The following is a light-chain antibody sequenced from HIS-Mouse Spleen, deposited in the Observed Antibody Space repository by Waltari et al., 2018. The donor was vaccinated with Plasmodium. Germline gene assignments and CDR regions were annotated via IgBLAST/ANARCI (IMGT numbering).Light chain of an antibody. CDR3: QAWDSSTVV. CDR2: QDS. J-gene: IGLJ2*01. CDR1: KLGDKY. V-gene: IGLV3-1*01. Sequence: ELTQPPSVSVSPGQTASIPCSGDKLGDKYACWYQQKPGQSPVLVIYQDSKRPSGIPERFSGSNSGNTATLTISGTQAMDEADYYCQAWDSSTVVFGGGTKLTVL.